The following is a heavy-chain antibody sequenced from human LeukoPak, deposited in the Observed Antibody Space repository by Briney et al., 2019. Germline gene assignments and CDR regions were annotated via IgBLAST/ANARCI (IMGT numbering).Heavy chain of an antibody. CDR1: GFTFSSYS. D-gene: IGHD6-13*01. CDR3: ARDLGEYSSSWFDY. V-gene: IGHV3-20*04. Sequence: PGGSLRLSCAASGFTFSSYSMNWVRQAPGKGLEWVSGINWNGGSTGYADSVKGRFTISRDNAKNSLYLQMNSLRAEDTALYYCARDLGEYSSSWFDYWGQGTLVTVSS. J-gene: IGHJ4*02. CDR2: INWNGGST.